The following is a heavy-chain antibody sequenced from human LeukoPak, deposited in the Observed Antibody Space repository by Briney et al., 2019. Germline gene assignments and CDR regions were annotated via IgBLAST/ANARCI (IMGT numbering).Heavy chain of an antibody. D-gene: IGHD3-9*01. V-gene: IGHV5-51*01. CDR3: AIQLRYFDWSPSAFDI. CDR1: GYSFSNDW. J-gene: IGHJ3*02. CDR2: IFPGDSDT. Sequence: GESLKISCKASGYSFSNDWIGWVRQMPGKGLEWMGIIFPGDSDTAYSPSFQGHVTISADKSISTAYLQWSSLKASDTAMYYCAIQLRYFDWSPSAFDIWGQGTMVTVSS.